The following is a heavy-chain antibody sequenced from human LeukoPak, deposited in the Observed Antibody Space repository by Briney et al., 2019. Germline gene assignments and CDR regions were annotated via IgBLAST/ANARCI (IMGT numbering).Heavy chain of an antibody. J-gene: IGHJ3*02. V-gene: IGHV4-39*07. CDR2: IYYSGST. CDR3: ARDLSGYAPGWFAFDI. D-gene: IGHD2-2*01. Sequence: SETLSLTCTVSGGSISSSSYYWGWIRQPPGKGLEWIGSIYYSGSTYYNPSLKSRVTISVDTSKNQFSLKLSSVTAADTAVYYCARDLSGYAPGWFAFDIWGQGTMVTVSS. CDR1: GGSISSSSYY.